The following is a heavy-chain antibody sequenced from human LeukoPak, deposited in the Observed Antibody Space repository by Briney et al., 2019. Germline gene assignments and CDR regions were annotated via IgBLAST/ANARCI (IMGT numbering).Heavy chain of an antibody. D-gene: IGHD6-6*01. CDR3: ARAPLGQLVRLFDY. CDR1: GGSISSYY. V-gene: IGHV4-59*08. J-gene: IGHJ4*02. Sequence: SETLSLTCTVSGGSISSYYWSWIRQAPGKGLEWIGYIYYSGSTNYNPSLKSRVTISVDTSKNQFSLKLSSVTAADTAVYYCARAPLGQLVRLFDYWGQGTLVTVSS. CDR2: IYYSGST.